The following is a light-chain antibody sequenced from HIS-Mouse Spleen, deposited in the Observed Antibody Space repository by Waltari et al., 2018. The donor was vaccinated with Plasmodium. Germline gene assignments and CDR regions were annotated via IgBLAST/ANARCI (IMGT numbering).Light chain of an antibody. CDR3: CSYAGSYTLV. V-gene: IGLV2-11*01. CDR2: DVR. CDR1: SSDVGGYNY. J-gene: IGLJ2*01. Sequence: QSALTQPRSVSGSPGQSVTISCTGTSSDVGGYNYVSWYQQHPGKAPKLMLYDVRKRPSGVPDRFAGSKSGNTASLTISGLQAEDDADYYCCSYAGSYTLVFGGGTKLTVL.